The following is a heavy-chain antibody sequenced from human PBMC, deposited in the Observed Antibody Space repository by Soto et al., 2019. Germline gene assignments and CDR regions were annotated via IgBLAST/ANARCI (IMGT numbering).Heavy chain of an antibody. CDR1: GGTFSSYA. V-gene: IGHV1-69*13. D-gene: IGHD5-12*01. Sequence: ASVKLSCKASGGTFSSYAISWVRQAPGQGLEWMGGIIPIFGTANYAQKFQGRVTITADESTSTAYMELSSLRSEDTAVYYCARAYGDGYNPFDYWGQGTLVTVSS. CDR3: ARAYGDGYNPFDY. CDR2: IIPIFGTA. J-gene: IGHJ4*02.